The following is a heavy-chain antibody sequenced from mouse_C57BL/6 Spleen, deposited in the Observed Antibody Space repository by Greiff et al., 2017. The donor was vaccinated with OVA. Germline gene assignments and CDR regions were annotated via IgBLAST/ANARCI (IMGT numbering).Heavy chain of an antibody. J-gene: IGHJ1*03. D-gene: IGHD2-2*01. V-gene: IGHV1-26*01. CDR1: GYTFTDYY. CDR3: ARSRIYYGYDWYFDV. CDR2: INPNNGGT. Sequence: VQLKQSGPELVKPGASVKISCKASGYTFTDYYMNWVKQSHGKSLEWIGDINPNNGGTSYNQKFKGKATLTVDKSSSTAYMELRSLTSEDSAVYYCARSRIYYGYDWYFDVWGTGTTVTVSS.